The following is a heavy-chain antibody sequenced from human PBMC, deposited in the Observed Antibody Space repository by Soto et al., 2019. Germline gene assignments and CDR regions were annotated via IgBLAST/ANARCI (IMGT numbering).Heavy chain of an antibody. V-gene: IGHV4-39*01. Sequence: PSETLSLTCTVADGTISSYYWGRIRQPPGKGLEWIGSIYYSGSTYYNPSLKSRVTISVDTSKNQFSLKLSSVTAADTAVYYCMLGSGWKDFDYWGQGTLVTVSS. CDR3: MLGSGWKDFDY. CDR1: DGTISSYY. J-gene: IGHJ4*02. D-gene: IGHD3-22*01. CDR2: IYYSGST.